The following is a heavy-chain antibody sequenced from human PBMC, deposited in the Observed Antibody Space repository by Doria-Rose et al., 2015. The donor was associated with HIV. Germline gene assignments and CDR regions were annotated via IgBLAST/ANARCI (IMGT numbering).Heavy chain of an antibody. Sequence: VQPGGSLRLSCVVSGFTFTNYWMHWVRQVPGKGLEWVASIKQDGSEKNYMGSVKGRFTISRDNAKNSLFLQMNSLRADDTAVYYCARETDGYYNFWSGYFDYWGQGALVTVSS. J-gene: IGHJ4*02. CDR2: IKQDGSEK. CDR3: ARETDGYYNFWSGYFDY. CDR1: GFTFTNYW. V-gene: IGHV3-7*01. D-gene: IGHD3-3*01.